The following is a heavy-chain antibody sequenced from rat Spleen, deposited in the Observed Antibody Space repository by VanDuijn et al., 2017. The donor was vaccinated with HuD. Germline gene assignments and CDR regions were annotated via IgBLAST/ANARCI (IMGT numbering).Heavy chain of an antibody. Sequence: EVQLVESGGGLVQPGRSLKLSCAALGFTFSNYDMAWVRQAPTKGLEWVASISASGGTPYYRDSVRGRFTISRDNAKNTLYLQMDSLRSEDTATYYCARQGTRWYYFDYWGQGVMVTVSS. V-gene: IGHV5S13*01. CDR3: ARQGTRWYYFDY. CDR1: GFTFSNYD. J-gene: IGHJ2*01. D-gene: IGHD1-1*01. CDR2: ISASGGTP.